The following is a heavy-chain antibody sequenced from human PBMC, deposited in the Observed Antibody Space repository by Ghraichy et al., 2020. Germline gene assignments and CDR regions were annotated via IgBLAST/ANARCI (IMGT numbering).Heavy chain of an antibody. V-gene: IGHV4-59*01. J-gene: IGHJ3*02. D-gene: IGHD7-27*01. CDR2: IFYNGNT. CDR3: ARDDSGNWGGSDAFDI. Sequence: SETLSLTCTVSGGSISGYYWSWIRQPPGKGLEWIGHIFYNGNTNYNPSLKSRVTISLDTSKKQFSLKLSSVTAADTAVYYCARDDSGNWGGSDAFDIWGQGTMVTVSS. CDR1: GGSISGYY.